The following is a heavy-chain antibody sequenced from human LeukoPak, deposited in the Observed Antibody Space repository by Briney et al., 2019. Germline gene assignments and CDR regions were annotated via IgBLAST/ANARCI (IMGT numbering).Heavy chain of an antibody. D-gene: IGHD6-13*01. CDR1: GFTVSSNY. CDR3: ARARTRSSSRDY. V-gene: IGHV3-11*01. J-gene: IGHJ4*02. Sequence: PGGSLRLSCAASGFTVSSNYMSWVRQAPGKGLEWVSYISSSGSTIYYADSVKGRFTISRDNAKNSLYLQMNSLRAEDTAVYYCARARTRSSSRDYWGQGTLVTVSS. CDR2: ISSSGSTI.